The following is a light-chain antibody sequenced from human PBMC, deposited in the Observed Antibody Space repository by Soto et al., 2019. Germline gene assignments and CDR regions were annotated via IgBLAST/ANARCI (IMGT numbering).Light chain of an antibody. Sequence: QSALTPPPSASGSPGQSVTISCTGTSSDVGNYNYVSWYQQHPGKAPRLMIYQVNKRPSGVPDRFSGSKSGNTASLTVSGLQAEDEADYYCTSYSGVNQVLFGGGTKLTVL. J-gene: IGLJ3*02. V-gene: IGLV2-8*01. CDR2: QVN. CDR3: TSYSGVNQVL. CDR1: SSDVGNYNY.